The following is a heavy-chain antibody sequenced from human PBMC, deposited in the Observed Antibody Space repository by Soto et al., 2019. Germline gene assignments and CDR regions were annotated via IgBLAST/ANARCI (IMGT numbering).Heavy chain of an antibody. CDR1: GFTFSRYD. CDR2: IATAGDT. Sequence: EVQLVESGGGLVQPGGSLRLSCAASGFTFSRYDMHWVRQVTGKGLEWVSAIATAGDTYYIGSVKGRFTISRENAKNSLYLQMNSLRAGDTAVYYCPRGALGFDYWGQGTLVTVSS. J-gene: IGHJ4*02. CDR3: PRGALGFDY. V-gene: IGHV3-13*04. D-gene: IGHD7-27*01.